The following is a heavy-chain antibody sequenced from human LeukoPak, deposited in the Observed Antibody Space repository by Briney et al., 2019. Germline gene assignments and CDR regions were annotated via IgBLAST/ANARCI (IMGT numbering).Heavy chain of an antibody. CDR1: GFTFTTYW. CDR3: ARDPVRRDSY. CDR2: INSDGSIT. J-gene: IGHJ4*02. Sequence: GGSLRLSCAASGFTFTTYWMHWVRQAPGKGLVWVSHINSDGSITSYADSVKGRFTISRDNAKNTLYLQMNSLRAKDTAVYYCARDPVRRDSYWGQGTLVTVSS. D-gene: IGHD3-10*01. V-gene: IGHV3-74*01.